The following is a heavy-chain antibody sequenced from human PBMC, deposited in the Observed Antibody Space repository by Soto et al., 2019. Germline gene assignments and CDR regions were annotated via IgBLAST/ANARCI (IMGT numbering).Heavy chain of an antibody. CDR1: GGSISNYY. CDR2: IYFSGRI. Sequence: QVQLQESGPGLVKPSETLSLTCTVSGGSISNYYWSWIRQPPGKGLEWIGYIYFSGRINYNPSLKGRVTISEDTSKNQFSLKLSSVTAADTAVYYCARRPYDSSGYYYGLRAFDIWGQGTMVTVSS. D-gene: IGHD3-22*01. CDR3: ARRPYDSSGYYYGLRAFDI. V-gene: IGHV4-59*01. J-gene: IGHJ3*02.